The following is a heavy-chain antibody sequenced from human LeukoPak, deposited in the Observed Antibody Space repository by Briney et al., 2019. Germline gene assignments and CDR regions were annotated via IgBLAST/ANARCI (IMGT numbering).Heavy chain of an antibody. D-gene: IGHD1-14*01. CDR1: AFTFSNYW. Sequence: PGGSLRLSCAASAFTFSNYWMSWVRQAPGKGLEWVANINYHGNENYLVDSVKGRFTISRDNAKNSLFLQMNSLRAEDTAVYFCAKGPRPDLTVLHTLENWGQGTLVTVSS. CDR3: AKGPRPDLTVLHTLEN. V-gene: IGHV3-7*03. CDR2: INYHGNEN. J-gene: IGHJ4*02.